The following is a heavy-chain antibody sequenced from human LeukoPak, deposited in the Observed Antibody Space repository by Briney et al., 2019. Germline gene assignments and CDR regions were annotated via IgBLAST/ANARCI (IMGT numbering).Heavy chain of an antibody. Sequence: ASVKVSCKASGYTFTSYYIHWVRQAPGQGLEWMGIINPSGGRTSYAQKFQGRVTMTRDTSTSTVYMELSSLRSEDTAMYYCARSSIVANYYYYMDVWGKGTTVTVSS. D-gene: IGHD5-12*01. CDR3: ARSSIVANYYYYMDV. CDR1: GYTFTSYY. V-gene: IGHV1-46*01. J-gene: IGHJ6*03. CDR2: INPSGGRT.